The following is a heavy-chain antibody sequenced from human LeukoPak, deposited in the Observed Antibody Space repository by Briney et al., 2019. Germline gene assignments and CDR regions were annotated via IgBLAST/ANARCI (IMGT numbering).Heavy chain of an antibody. V-gene: IGHV1-2*02. J-gene: IGHJ4*02. D-gene: IGHD6-13*01. CDR2: INPNSGGT. CDR1: GYTFTGYY. CDR3: ARVQRYCTSWYGYYFDY. Sequence: ASVKVSCKASGYTFTGYYMHWVRQAPGQGLEWMGWINPNSGGTNYAQKFQGRVTMTRDTSISTAYLELSRLRSDDTAVYYCARVQRYCTSWYGYYFDYWGQGTLVTVSS.